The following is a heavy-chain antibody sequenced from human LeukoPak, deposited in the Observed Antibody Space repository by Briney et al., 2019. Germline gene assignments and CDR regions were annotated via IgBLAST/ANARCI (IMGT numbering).Heavy chain of an antibody. CDR2: IYYSGST. V-gene: IGHV4-31*03. D-gene: IGHD4-17*01. Sequence: PSQTLSLTCTVSGGSISSGGYYWSWLRQHPGKGLEWIGYIYYSGSTYYNPSLESRVTISVDTSKNQFSLRLNSVTAADTAVYYCASYHGDYVGNWFDPWGQGTLVTVSS. CDR1: GGSISSGGYY. CDR3: ASYHGDYVGNWFDP. J-gene: IGHJ5*02.